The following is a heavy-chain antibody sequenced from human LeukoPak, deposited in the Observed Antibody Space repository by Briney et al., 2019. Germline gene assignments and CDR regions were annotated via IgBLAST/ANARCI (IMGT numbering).Heavy chain of an antibody. V-gene: IGHV4-61*01. CDR2: IYYSGST. CDR3: ARGRYYYDRESWFDP. CDR1: GGSVSSGSYY. Sequence: SETLSLTCTVSGGSVSSGSYYWSWIRPPPGKGLEWIGYIYYSGSTNYNPSLKSRVTISVDTSKNQFSLKLSSVTAADTAVYYCARGRYYYDRESWFDPWGQGTLVTVSS. J-gene: IGHJ5*02. D-gene: IGHD3-22*01.